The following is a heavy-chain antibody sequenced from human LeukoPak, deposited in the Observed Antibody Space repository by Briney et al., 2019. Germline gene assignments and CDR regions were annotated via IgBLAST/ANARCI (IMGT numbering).Heavy chain of an antibody. V-gene: IGHV1-2*02. J-gene: IGHJ6*03. CDR2: INPNSGGT. Sequence: ASVKVSCKASGYTFTSYGISWVRQAPGQGLEWMGWINPNSGGTNYAQKFQGRVTMTRDTSISTAYMELSRLRSDDTAVYYCARGIAARPYYMDVWGKGTTVTVSS. D-gene: IGHD6-6*01. CDR1: GYTFTSYG. CDR3: ARGIAARPYYMDV.